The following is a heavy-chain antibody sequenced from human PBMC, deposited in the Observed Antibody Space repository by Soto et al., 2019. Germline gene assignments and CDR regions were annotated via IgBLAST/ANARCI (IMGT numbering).Heavy chain of an antibody. J-gene: IGHJ6*02. V-gene: IGHV5-10-1*01. CDR3: ASTVTTNGWYGMDV. CDR1: GYSFTSYW. CDR2: IDPSDSYT. Sequence: GESLKISCKGSGYSFTSYWISWVRQMPGKGLEWMGRIDPSDSYTNYSPSFQGHVTISADKSISTAYLQWGSLKASDTAMYYCASTVTTNGWYGMDVWGQGTTVTVSS. D-gene: IGHD4-4*01.